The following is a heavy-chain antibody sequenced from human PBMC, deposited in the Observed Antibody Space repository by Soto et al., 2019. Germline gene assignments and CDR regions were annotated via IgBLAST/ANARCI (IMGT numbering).Heavy chain of an antibody. CDR2: INTYDGNT. CDR1: GYTFTSSG. V-gene: IGHV1-18*01. D-gene: IGHD6-13*01. CDR3: AASQQFDY. Sequence: QVKLVQSGAEVKKPGASVKVSCKASGYTFTSSGSNWVRQAPGQGLEWMGWINTYDGNTNHAQKFQGRVTMTTDTSTSTAYMELRSLSSDDTAVYYCAASQQFDYWGQGTLVTVSS. J-gene: IGHJ4*02.